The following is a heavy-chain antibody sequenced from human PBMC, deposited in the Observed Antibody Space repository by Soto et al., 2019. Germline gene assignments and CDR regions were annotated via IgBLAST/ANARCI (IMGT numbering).Heavy chain of an antibody. D-gene: IGHD3-3*01. V-gene: IGHV5-51*01. CDR3: ARPQRREGTTYYDFWSGYYRARNPSYFDY. Sequence: PGESLKISCKGSGYSFTSYWIGWVRQMPGKGLEWMGIIYPGDSDTRYSPSFQGQVTISADKSISTAYLQWSSLKASDTAMYYCARPQRREGTTYYDFWSGYYRARNPSYFDYWGQGTLVTVSS. CDR1: GYSFTSYW. J-gene: IGHJ4*02. CDR2: IYPGDSDT.